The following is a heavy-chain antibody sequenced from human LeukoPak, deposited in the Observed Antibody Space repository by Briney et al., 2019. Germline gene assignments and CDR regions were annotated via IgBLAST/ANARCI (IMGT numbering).Heavy chain of an antibody. D-gene: IGHD3-10*01. CDR2: ISGSGGST. CDR3: AKWGRDVRDSNADY. V-gene: IGHV3-23*01. CDR1: GFTFSSYA. Sequence: XGSLRLSCAASGFTFSSYAMSWVRQAPGKGLEWVSAISGSGGSTYHADSVKGRFTISRDNSKNTLYLQMNSLRAEDTAVYYCAKWGRDVRDSNADYWGQGTLVTVSS. J-gene: IGHJ4*02.